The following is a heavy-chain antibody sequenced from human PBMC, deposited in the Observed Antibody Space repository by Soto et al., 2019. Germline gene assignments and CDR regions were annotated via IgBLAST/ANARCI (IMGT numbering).Heavy chain of an antibody. Sequence: QVQLVQSGAEVRKPGASVKVSCKASGYTFTIYGISWVRQAPGQGLEWMGWISGYNGHTKYAQKFQGRVTMTTDTSXXTVYMDLRSLRSDDTAVYYCAREGEMPYYYYGLDVWGQGTTVTVSS. CDR2: ISGYNGHT. D-gene: IGHD3-16*01. CDR3: AREGEMPYYYYGLDV. J-gene: IGHJ6*02. V-gene: IGHV1-18*01. CDR1: GYTFTIYG.